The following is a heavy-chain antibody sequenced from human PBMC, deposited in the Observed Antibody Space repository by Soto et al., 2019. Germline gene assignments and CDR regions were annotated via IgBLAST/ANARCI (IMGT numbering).Heavy chain of an antibody. CDR1: GYGFTTYG. CDR3: ARGRYGDY. J-gene: IGHJ4*02. Sequence: QVHLVQSGAEVKKPGASVKVSCKGSGYGFTTYGITWVRQAPGQVLEWKASISAHNGNTNYPQKLQGRPTVTRDTSTSTAYMELRSLRSDDTAVYYCARGRYGDYWGQGALVTVSS. D-gene: IGHD1-1*01. V-gene: IGHV1-18*01. CDR2: ISAHNGNT.